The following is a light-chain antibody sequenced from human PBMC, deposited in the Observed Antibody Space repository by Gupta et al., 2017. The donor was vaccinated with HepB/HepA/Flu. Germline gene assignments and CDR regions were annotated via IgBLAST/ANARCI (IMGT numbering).Light chain of an antibody. V-gene: IGLV7-46*01. CDR2: DTS. Sequence: QAVVPQEPSLPVSPGGTVTLPCGSSTGVVTSGHYPFWFQQRPGQAPRTLIYDTSNKNSWTPARFSGSLRGGKAALTLSGAQPEDEADYYCLLSSSGVRVFGGGTRLTVL. CDR1: TGVVTSGHY. CDR3: LLSSSGVRV. J-gene: IGLJ2*01.